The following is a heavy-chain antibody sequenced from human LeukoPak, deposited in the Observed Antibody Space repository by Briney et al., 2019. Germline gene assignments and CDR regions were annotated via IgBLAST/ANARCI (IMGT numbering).Heavy chain of an antibody. CDR2: IYYSGST. J-gene: IGHJ4*02. CDR3: ARRGEVERFGELSG. D-gene: IGHD3-10*01. V-gene: IGHV4-39*01. Sequence: PSETLSLTCTVSGGSISSSSYYWGWIRQPPGKGLEWIGSIYYSGSTYYNPSLKSRVTISVDTSKNQFSLKLSSVTAADTAVHYCARRGEVERFGELSGWGQGTLVTVSS. CDR1: GGSISSSSYY.